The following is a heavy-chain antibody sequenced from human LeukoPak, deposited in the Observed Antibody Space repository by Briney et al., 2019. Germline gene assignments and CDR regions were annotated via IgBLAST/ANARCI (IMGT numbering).Heavy chain of an antibody. D-gene: IGHD6-6*01. Sequence: SETLSLTCTVSGGSISSYYWSWIRQPPGKGLEWIGYIYDSGRTNYNPSLGSRVTISLDTLKNQFSLKLSSVTAADTAVYYCARSSIAAPPDYWGQGTLVTVSS. V-gene: IGHV4-59*01. CDR1: GGSISSYY. J-gene: IGHJ4*02. CDR3: ARSSIAAPPDY. CDR2: IYDSGRT.